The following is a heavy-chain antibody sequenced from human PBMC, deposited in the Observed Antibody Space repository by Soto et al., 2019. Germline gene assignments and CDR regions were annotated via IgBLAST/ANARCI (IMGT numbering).Heavy chain of an antibody. J-gene: IGHJ3*02. V-gene: IGHV3-33*01. CDR2: IWYDGSNK. D-gene: IGHD5-18*01. CDR1: GFTFSSYG. CDR3: ARNTAMVTLEAHDAFDI. Sequence: QVQLVESGGGVVQPGRSLRLSCAASGFTFSSYGMHWVRQAPGKGLEWVAVIWYDGSNKYYADSVKGRFTISRDNSKNTLYLQMNSLRAEDTAVYYCARNTAMVTLEAHDAFDIWGQGTMVTVSS.